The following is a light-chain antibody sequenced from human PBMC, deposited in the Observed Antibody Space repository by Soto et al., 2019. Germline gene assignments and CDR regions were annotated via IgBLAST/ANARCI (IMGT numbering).Light chain of an antibody. V-gene: IGKV3-20*01. Sequence: EMVLTQSPGTLSLSPRERATLSCRASQRISSRNLAWYQQKPGQAPRLLIYNTSSRATGIPDRFSGSGSVTDFTLTINRLEPEDFAVYYCQQYSDLPYTFGQGTKLEVK. CDR1: QRISSRN. CDR3: QQYSDLPYT. CDR2: NTS. J-gene: IGKJ2*01.